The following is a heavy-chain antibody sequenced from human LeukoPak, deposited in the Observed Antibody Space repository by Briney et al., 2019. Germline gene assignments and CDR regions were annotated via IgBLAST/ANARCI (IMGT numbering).Heavy chain of an antibody. CDR2: ISYDGSNK. Sequence: PGGSLRLSCAASGFTFSSYAMHWVRQAPGKGLEWVAVISYDGSNKYYADSVKGRFTISRDNSKNTLYLQMNSLRAEDTAVYYCAREKSLAAAGVDYWGQGTLVTVSS. CDR3: AREKSLAAAGVDY. J-gene: IGHJ4*02. V-gene: IGHV3-30-3*01. D-gene: IGHD6-13*01. CDR1: GFTFSSYA.